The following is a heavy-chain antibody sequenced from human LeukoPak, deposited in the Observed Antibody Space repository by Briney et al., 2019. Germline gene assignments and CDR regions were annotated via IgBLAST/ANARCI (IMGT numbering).Heavy chain of an antibody. CDR2: IYSGGST. D-gene: IGHD3-3*01. CDR3: ARTPFSFVSHYYYGMDV. CDR1: GFTVSSNY. Sequence: GRSLTLFCAASGFTVSSNYMSWVRQAAGKGLEWVSVIYSGGSTYYADSVKGRFTISRDNSKNTLCLQMNSLRAEDTAVYYCARTPFSFVSHYYYGMDVWGQGTTVTVSS. J-gene: IGHJ6*02. V-gene: IGHV3-53*01.